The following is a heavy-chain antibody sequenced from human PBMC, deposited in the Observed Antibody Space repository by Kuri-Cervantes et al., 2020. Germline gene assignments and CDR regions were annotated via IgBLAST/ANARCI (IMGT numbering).Heavy chain of an antibody. CDR2: IIPIFGTA. CDR1: GGTFSSYA. V-gene: IGHV1-69*05. D-gene: IGHD1-26*01. J-gene: IGHJ6*02. CDR3: ARGLVGAALQHPYYYYGMDV. Sequence: SVKVSCKASGGTFSSYAISWVRQAPGQGLEWMGGIIPIFGTANYAQKFQGRVTMTTDTSTSTAYMELRSLRSDDTAVYYCARGLVGAALQHPYYYYGMDVWGQGTTVTVSS.